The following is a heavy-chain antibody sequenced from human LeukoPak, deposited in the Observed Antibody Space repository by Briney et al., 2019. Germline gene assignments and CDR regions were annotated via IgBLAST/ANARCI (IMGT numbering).Heavy chain of an antibody. CDR1: GFTFSSYA. CDR2: ISGSGGST. J-gene: IGHJ3*02. CDR3: AGPLYYYDSSGYPRVHDAFDI. V-gene: IGHV3-23*01. D-gene: IGHD3-22*01. Sequence: PGGSLRLSCAASGFTFSSYAMSWVRQAPGKGLEWVSAISGSGGSTYYADSVKGRFAISRDNSKNTLYLQMNSLRAEDTAVYYCAGPLYYYDSSGYPRVHDAFDIWGQGTMVTVSS.